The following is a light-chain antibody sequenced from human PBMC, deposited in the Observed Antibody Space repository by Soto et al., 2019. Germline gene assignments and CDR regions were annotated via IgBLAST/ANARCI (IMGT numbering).Light chain of an antibody. CDR3: QHYNSYSEA. Sequence: DIQMTQSPSTLSASVGDRVTITCRASQTISSWLAWHQQKSGRAPKLLIYDASSLEGGVPSRFSGSGSGTEFTLTISSLQADDFATYYCQHYNSYSEAFGQGTKVDIK. V-gene: IGKV1-5*01. CDR2: DAS. CDR1: QTISSW. J-gene: IGKJ1*01.